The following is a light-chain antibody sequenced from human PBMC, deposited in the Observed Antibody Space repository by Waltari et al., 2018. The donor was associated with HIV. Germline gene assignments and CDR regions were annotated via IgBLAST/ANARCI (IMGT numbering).Light chain of an antibody. J-gene: IGKJ3*01. Sequence: DIQLTQSPSSLSASVGDRVTIACRVSQTIGTSLNWYQQKPGKAPKLLISAASSLQSGVPSRFSGSAAGTDFTLTISSLQPEDYATYYCQQSYSSPLSFGPGTKVDVK. CDR1: QTIGTS. CDR2: AAS. CDR3: QQSYSSPLS. V-gene: IGKV1-39*01.